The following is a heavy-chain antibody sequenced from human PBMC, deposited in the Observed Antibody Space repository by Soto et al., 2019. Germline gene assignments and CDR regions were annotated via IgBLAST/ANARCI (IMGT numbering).Heavy chain of an antibody. V-gene: IGHV3-30-3*01. CDR3: ARDKVVVVVAATPSY. D-gene: IGHD2-15*01. J-gene: IGHJ4*02. CDR1: GFTFSSYA. CDR2: ISYDGSNK. Sequence: QVQLVESGGGVVQPGRSLRLSCAASGFTFSSYAMHWVRQAPGKGLEWVAVISYDGSNKYYADSVKGRFTISRDNSKNTLYLQMNSLRVEDTGVYYCARDKVVVVVAATPSYWGQGTPVTVSS.